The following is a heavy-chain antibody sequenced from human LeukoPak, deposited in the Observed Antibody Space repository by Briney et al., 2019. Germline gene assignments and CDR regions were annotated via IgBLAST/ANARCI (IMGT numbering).Heavy chain of an antibody. V-gene: IGHV3-30*04. J-gene: IGHJ4*02. CDR1: GFTFSSYA. D-gene: IGHD3-22*01. Sequence: GGSLRLSCAASGFTFSSYAMHWVRQAPGKGLEWVAVISYDGSNKYYADSVKGRFTISGDNSKNTLYLQMSSLRAEDTAMYYCAREGNSGYYPYWGQGILVTVSS. CDR3: AREGNSGYYPY. CDR2: ISYDGSNK.